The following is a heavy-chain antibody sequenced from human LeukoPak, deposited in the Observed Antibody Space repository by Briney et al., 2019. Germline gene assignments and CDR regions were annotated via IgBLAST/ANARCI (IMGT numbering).Heavy chain of an antibody. CDR2: IKQDGSEK. CDR1: GFTFSRYW. D-gene: IGHD3-16*01. CDR3: ARGMSTGEY. V-gene: IGHV3-7*04. J-gene: IGHJ4*02. Sequence: GGSLRLSCAASGFTFSRYWMSWVRQAPGKGLEWVANIKQDGSEKYYVDSVKGRFTISRDNAKNSLYLQMNSLRAEDTAVFYCARGMSTGEYWGQGTLVTVSS.